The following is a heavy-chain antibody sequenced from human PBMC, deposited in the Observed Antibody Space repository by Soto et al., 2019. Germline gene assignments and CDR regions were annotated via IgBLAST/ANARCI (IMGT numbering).Heavy chain of an antibody. Sequence: PSETLSLTCTVSGGSISSGGYYWSWIRQHPGKGLEWIGYIYYSGSTYYNPSLKSRVTISVDTSKNQFSLKLSSVTAADTAVYYCARGPTSIVATMGFIWFDPWGQGTLVTVSS. CDR3: ARGPTSIVATMGFIWFDP. CDR1: GGSISSGGYY. V-gene: IGHV4-31*03. J-gene: IGHJ5*02. D-gene: IGHD5-12*01. CDR2: IYYSGST.